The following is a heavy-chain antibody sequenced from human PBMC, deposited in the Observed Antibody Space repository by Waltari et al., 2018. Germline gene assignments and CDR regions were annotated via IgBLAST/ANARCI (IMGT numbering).Heavy chain of an antibody. V-gene: IGHV3-74*02. CDR1: GFTFSSYA. J-gene: IGHJ4*02. CDR3: ARGAVGGWRDFDY. CDR2: INSDGSST. D-gene: IGHD6-19*01. Sequence: EVQLLESGGGLVQPGGSLRLSCAASGFTFSSYAMSWVRQAPGKGLVWVSRINSDGSSTSYADSVKGRLTISRDNAKNTLYLQMNSLRAEDTAVYYCARGAVGGWRDFDYWGQGTLVTVSS.